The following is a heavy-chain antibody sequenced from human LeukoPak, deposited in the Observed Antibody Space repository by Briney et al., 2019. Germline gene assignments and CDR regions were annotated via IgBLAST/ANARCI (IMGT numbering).Heavy chain of an antibody. Sequence: GGSLRLSCAASGFTFSNYWMHWVRQAPGKGLVWVSRINSDGSTTTYADSVKGRFTISRDNAKNTLYLQMNSLRAEDTAVYYCARGSNYGMDVWGQGTTVTVSS. CDR2: INSDGSTT. CDR3: ARGSNYGMDV. V-gene: IGHV3-74*01. CDR1: GFTFSNYW. J-gene: IGHJ6*02.